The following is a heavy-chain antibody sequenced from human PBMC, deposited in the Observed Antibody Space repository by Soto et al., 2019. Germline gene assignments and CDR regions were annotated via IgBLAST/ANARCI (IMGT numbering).Heavy chain of an antibody. D-gene: IGHD6-13*01. CDR3: ARSGPIARIAAAPFQVGYYYYGMDV. CDR2: VTPSGDYT. V-gene: IGHV1-46*01. J-gene: IGHJ6*02. CDR1: GYTFTSYY. Sequence: EASVKVSWKASGYTFTSYYIHWVRQAPGQGLEWMGIVTPSGDYTAYAQKFQGRVTMTRDTSISTAYMELSRLRSDDTAVYYCARSGPIARIAAAPFQVGYYYYGMDVWGQGTTVTVSS.